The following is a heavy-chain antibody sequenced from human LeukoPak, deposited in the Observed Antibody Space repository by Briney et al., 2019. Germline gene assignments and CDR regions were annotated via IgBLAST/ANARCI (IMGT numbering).Heavy chain of an antibody. CDR3: AREDRGSDY. J-gene: IGHJ4*02. D-gene: IGHD3-16*01. CDR1: GFNFSTYW. CDR2: IKQDGSEK. Sequence: GGSLRLSCAASGFNFSTYWMTWVRQVPGKGLEWVANIKQDGSEKYYVDSVKGRFTISRDNAKNSLYLQMNSLRAEDTAVYYCAREDRGSDYWGQGTLVTVSS. V-gene: IGHV3-7*01.